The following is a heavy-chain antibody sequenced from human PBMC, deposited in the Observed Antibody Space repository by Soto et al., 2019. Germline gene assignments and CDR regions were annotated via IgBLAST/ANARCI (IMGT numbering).Heavy chain of an antibody. V-gene: IGHV1-18*01. J-gene: IGHJ3*02. CDR2: ISAGNGNT. Sequence: SAKVCCMPSVYTNTSYGISWVGQEHRQGLEWMGWISAGNGNTKYSQKFQGRVTITRDTSASTAYMELSSLRSEDTAVYYCARINYYDSSGYPVDAFDIWGQGTMVTVSS. CDR1: VYTNTSYG. CDR3: ARINYYDSSGYPVDAFDI. D-gene: IGHD3-22*01.